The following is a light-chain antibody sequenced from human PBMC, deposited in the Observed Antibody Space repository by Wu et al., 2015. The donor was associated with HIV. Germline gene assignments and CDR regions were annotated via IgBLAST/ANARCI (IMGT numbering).Light chain of an antibody. CDR3: QQYYSYPPLT. J-gene: IGKJ4*01. CDR1: QGISSY. Sequence: AIRITQSPSSLSASTGDRVTITCRASQGISSYLAWYQQKPGKAPKLLISAASTLQSGVPSRFSGSGSGTDFTLTISCLQSEDFATYYCQQYYSYPPLTFGGGTKVEIK. CDR2: AAS. V-gene: IGKV1-8*01.